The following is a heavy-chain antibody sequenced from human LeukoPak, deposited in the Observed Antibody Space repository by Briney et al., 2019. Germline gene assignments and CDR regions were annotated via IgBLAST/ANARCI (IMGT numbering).Heavy chain of an antibody. CDR3: APIWLTRVYYFDY. D-gene: IGHD2-8*01. V-gene: IGHV2-70*11. Sequence: SGPTLVNPTPTLTLTCTISGFSLSTSGVCVSWIRQPPGKALEWLARIDWDDDKYYSTSLKTRLTISKDTSKNQVVLTMTNMDPVDTPTYSFAPIWLTRVYYFDYWGQGTLVTVSS. CDR1: GFSLSTSGVC. J-gene: IGHJ4*02. CDR2: IDWDDDK.